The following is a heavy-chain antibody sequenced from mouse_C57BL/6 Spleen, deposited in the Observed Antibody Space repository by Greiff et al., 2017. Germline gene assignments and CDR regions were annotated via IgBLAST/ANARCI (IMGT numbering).Heavy chain of an antibody. V-gene: IGHV5-6*01. D-gene: IGHD2-4*01. J-gene: IGHJ4*01. Sequence: EVQVVESGGDLVKPGGSLKLSCAASGFTFSSYGMSWVRQTPDKRLEWVATISSGGSYTYYPDSVKGLFTISRDNAKNTLYLQMSSLKSEDTAMYDCARRDDYDSDYAMDYWGQGTSVTVSS. CDR3: ARRDDYDSDYAMDY. CDR1: GFTFSSYG. CDR2: ISSGGSYT.